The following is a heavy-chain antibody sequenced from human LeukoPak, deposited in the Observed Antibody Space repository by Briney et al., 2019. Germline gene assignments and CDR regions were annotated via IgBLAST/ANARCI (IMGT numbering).Heavy chain of an antibody. Sequence: SETLSLTCSVSGGSISSFYWSWIRQPPGKGLEWIGYIYYSGNTKYNPSLKRRVTISVDTSKNQFSLRVSSVTAADTAVYYCARDYGGKFDYWGQGTLVTVSS. J-gene: IGHJ4*02. CDR3: ARDYGGKFDY. CDR1: GGSISSFY. V-gene: IGHV4-59*01. CDR2: IYYSGNT. D-gene: IGHD4-23*01.